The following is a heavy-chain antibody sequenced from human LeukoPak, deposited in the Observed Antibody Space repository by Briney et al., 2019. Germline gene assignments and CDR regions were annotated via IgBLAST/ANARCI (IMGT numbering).Heavy chain of an antibody. J-gene: IGHJ4*02. D-gene: IGHD6-19*01. CDR1: GFTFNSYA. Sequence: GGSVRLSCAASGFTFNSYAMHWVRQAPGKGLEWVAVISYDGSIKYYAHSVKGRFTTSRDNSKNMLYLQMNSLSAEDTAVYYCARGPGYSSGWYVLSVDYWGQGTLVTVSS. CDR2: ISYDGSIK. CDR3: ARGPGYSSGWYVLSVDY. V-gene: IGHV3-30-3*01.